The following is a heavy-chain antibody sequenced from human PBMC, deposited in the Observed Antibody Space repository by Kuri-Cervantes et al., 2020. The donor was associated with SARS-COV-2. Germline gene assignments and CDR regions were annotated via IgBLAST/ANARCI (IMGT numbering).Heavy chain of an antibody. V-gene: IGHV1-18*01. CDR1: GGTFSSYA. CDR3: AEGAYDYVWGSYRHPPPLLF. D-gene: IGHD3-16*02. J-gene: IGHJ4*02. CDR2: ISAYNGNT. Sequence: ASVKVSCKASGGTFSSYAISWVRQAPGQGLEWMGWISAYNGNTNYAQKLQGRVTMTTDTSTSTAYMELRSLRSEDTAVYYCAEGAYDYVWGSYRHPPPLLFWGQGTLVTVSS.